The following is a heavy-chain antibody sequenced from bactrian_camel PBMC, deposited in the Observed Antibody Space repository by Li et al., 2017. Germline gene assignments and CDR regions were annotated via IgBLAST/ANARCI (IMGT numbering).Heavy chain of an antibody. V-gene: IGHV3S40*01. CDR2: ITGDGAWT. J-gene: IGHJ4*01. D-gene: IGHD1*01. CDR1: GFTFSSED. Sequence: VQLVESGGDLVQPGGSLRHSCVASGFTFSSEDMSWVRQTPGKLLEWVAGITGDGAWTYYGDSVNGRFTISRDNAKNTVSLRINNLKTEDTAVYYCAKSLASALGGAGRSPGTQVTVS.